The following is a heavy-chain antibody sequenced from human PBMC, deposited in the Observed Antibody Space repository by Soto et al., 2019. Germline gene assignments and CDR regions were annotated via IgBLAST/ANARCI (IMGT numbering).Heavy chain of an antibody. CDR1: GYTFTSYG. CDR3: AEDLVGLVTGWLAP. D-gene: IGHD2-2*01. Sequence: ASVKVSCKASGYTFTSYGISWVRQAPGQGLEWMGWISAYNGNTNYAQKLQGRVTMTTDTSTSTAYMELSSLRSDDTAVYYCAEDLVGLVTGWLAPGGQGPLVTVSS. J-gene: IGHJ5*02. CDR2: ISAYNGNT. V-gene: IGHV1-18*01.